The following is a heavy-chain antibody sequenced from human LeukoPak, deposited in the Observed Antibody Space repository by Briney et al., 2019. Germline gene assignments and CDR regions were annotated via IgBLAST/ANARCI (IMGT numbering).Heavy chain of an antibody. V-gene: IGHV4-4*02. J-gene: IGHJ6*03. CDR2: IFHTGTT. Sequence: SETLSLTCAVSGGSISSSNWWSWVRQPPGKGLEWIGRIFHTGTTDYKTSLKGRVTISVDKSKNQFSLKLTSVTAADTAVYYCARLTPTTLSLYYYYMDVWGKGATVTISS. CDR3: ARLTPTTLSLYYYYMDV. D-gene: IGHD2/OR15-2a*01. CDR1: GGSISSSNW.